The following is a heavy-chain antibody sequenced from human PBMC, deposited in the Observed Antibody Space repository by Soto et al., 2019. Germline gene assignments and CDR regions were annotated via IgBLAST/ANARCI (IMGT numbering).Heavy chain of an antibody. CDR1: GFTFSSYA. V-gene: IGHV3-23*01. CDR2: ISGSGGST. D-gene: IGHD6-13*01. Sequence: PGGSLRLSCAASGFTFSSYAMSWVRQAPGKGLEWVSAISGSGGSTYYADSVKGRFTISRDNSKNTLYLQMNSLRAEDTAVYYCAKDFRRGQLVPTYYFDYWGQGTLVTVSS. CDR3: AKDFRRGQLVPTYYFDY. J-gene: IGHJ4*02.